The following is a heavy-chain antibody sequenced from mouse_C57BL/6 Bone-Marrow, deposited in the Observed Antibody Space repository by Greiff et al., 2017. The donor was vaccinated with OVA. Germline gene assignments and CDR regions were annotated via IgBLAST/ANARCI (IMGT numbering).Heavy chain of an antibody. CDR3: ARDHDYFDY. CDR1: GYSITSGYY. D-gene: IGHD2-3*01. Sequence: EVKLMESGPGLVKPSQSLSLTCSVTGYSITSGYYWNWIRQFPENKLEWMGYISYDGSNNYNPSLKNRISITRDTSKNQFFLKLNSVTTEDTATYYCARDHDYFDYWGQGTTLTVSS. CDR2: ISYDGSN. V-gene: IGHV3-6*01. J-gene: IGHJ2*01.